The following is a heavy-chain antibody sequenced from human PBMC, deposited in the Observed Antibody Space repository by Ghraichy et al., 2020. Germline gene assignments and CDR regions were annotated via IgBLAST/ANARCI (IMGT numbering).Heavy chain of an antibody. D-gene: IGHD4-17*01. CDR2: IRGDGSEI. CDR1: GFAFSRYR. J-gene: IGHJ4*03. V-gene: IGHV3-7*01. Sequence: GGSLRLSCEASGFAFSRYRMSWVRQAPGKGLEWVSCIRGDGSEIYYVDSVNGRITISRDNAKNSVSLEMNSLRVGDTAVYYCARDPYGDYKYGGTDYWGQGTLVTVSS. CDR3: ARDPYGDYKYGGTDY.